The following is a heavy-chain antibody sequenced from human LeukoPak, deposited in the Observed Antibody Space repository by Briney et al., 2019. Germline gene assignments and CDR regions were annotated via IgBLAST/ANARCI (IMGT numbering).Heavy chain of an antibody. V-gene: IGHV4-59*01. CDR3: ARSIAIRGVRHRAFDY. CDR1: GLSISNYY. CDR2: ISNSGRT. J-gene: IGHJ4*02. D-gene: IGHD3-10*01. Sequence: SETLSLTCTVTGLSISNYYWTWIRQPPGKDLEWIGYISNSGRTSYNPSLESRVTISEDTATNQISLKLRSGTAADTAFYYCARSIAIRGVRHRAFDYWGQGGLVTVSS.